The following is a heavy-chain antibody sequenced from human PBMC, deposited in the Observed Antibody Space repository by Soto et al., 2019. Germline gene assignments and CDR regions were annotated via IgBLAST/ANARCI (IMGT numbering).Heavy chain of an antibody. J-gene: IGHJ5*02. V-gene: IGHV3-23*01. D-gene: IGHD3-9*01. CDR3: EKDPSTGSADL. Sequence: GGSLRLSCAASGFIFDSFAMNWVRQAPGKGLEWVSTIDREGVGTHYADSLKGRFSISRDNSKNTLYLQMNSLRAEDTAVHYCEKDPSTGSADLWGLGTLVTVSS. CDR1: GFIFDSFA. CDR2: IDREGVGT.